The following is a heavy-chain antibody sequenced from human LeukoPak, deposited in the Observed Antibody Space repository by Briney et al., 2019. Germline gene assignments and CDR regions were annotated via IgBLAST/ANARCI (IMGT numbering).Heavy chain of an antibody. CDR1: GFTVSSNY. J-gene: IGHJ4*02. CDR3: AKEGRSLQTY. D-gene: IGHD5-24*01. Sequence: GGSLRLSCATSGFTVSSNYMSWVRQAPGKGLEWVSVIYDSGTTYYADSVKGRFTISRDNAKNSLYLQMNSLRVEDMAVYYCAKEGRSLQTYWGQGTLVTVSS. CDR2: IYDSGTT. V-gene: IGHV3-53*01.